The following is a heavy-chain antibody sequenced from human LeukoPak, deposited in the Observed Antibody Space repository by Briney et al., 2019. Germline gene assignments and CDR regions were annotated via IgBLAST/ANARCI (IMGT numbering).Heavy chain of an antibody. J-gene: IGHJ3*02. D-gene: IGHD3-9*01. Sequence: SETLSLTCTVSGGSISSGSYYWSWIRQPAGKGLEWIGRIYTSGSTNYNPSLKSRATISVDTSKNQFSLKLSSVTAADTAVYYCARGTKRYFDWMTHAFDIWGQGTMVTVSS. V-gene: IGHV4-61*02. CDR3: ARGTKRYFDWMTHAFDI. CDR1: GGSISSGSYY. CDR2: IYTSGST.